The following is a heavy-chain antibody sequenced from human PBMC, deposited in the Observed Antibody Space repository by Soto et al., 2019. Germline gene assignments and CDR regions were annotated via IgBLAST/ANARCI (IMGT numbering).Heavy chain of an antibody. Sequence: ASVKVSCKASGGTFSSYAISWVRQVRQAPGQAREWIGVINPSNGRTTYAQKFQGRVTMTRDTSSSTVYMDLSNLRSDDTAVYYCAREVVATMDIYYSGMDAWGQGTTVTVSS. CDR3: AREVVATMDIYYSGMDA. CDR2: INPSNGRT. CDR1: GGTFSSYA. J-gene: IGHJ6*02. V-gene: IGHV1-46*01. D-gene: IGHD5-12*01.